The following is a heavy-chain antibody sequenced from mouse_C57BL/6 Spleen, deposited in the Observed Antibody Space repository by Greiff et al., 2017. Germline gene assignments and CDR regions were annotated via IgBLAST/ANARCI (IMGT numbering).Heavy chain of an antibody. Sequence: EVKLVESGPELVKPGASVKMSCKASGYTFTDYNMHWVKQSHGKSLEWIGYINPNNGGTSYNQKFKGKATLTVNKSSSTAYMELRSLTSEDSAVYYCARRSIYYGNYDAMDYWGQGTSVTVSS. J-gene: IGHJ4*01. CDR3: ARRSIYYGNYDAMDY. V-gene: IGHV1-22*01. CDR1: GYTFTDYN. D-gene: IGHD2-1*01. CDR2: INPNNGGT.